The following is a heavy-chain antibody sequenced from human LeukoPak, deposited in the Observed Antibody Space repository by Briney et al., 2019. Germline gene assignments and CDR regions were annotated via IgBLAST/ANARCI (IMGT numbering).Heavy chain of an antibody. CDR1: GYAFSDYY. CDR3: ARGRSREHSDGYCHFDN. V-gene: IGHV1-2*02. J-gene: IGHJ4*02. D-gene: IGHD2-21*01. Sequence: ASLKVSCKASGYAFSDYYIHWVRQAPGQGLEWMGWVNPNSGDTNLAQKFQGRVTMTRDTSINSAYIDLNGLRSDDTAVYYCARGRSREHSDGYCHFDNWGQGTLVTVSS. CDR2: VNPNSGDT.